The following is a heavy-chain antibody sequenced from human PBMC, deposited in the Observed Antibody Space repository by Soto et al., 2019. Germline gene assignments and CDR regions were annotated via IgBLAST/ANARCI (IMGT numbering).Heavy chain of an antibody. CDR3: ARDYLLQYFDWLVGYYGMDV. V-gene: IGHV3-33*01. CDR2: IWYDGSNK. Sequence: GGSLRLSCAASGFTFSSYGMHWVRQAPGKGLEWVAVIWYDGSNKYYADSVKGRFTISRDNSKNTLYLQMNSLRAEDTAVYYCARDYLLQYFDWLVGYYGMDVWGQGTTVTVSS. J-gene: IGHJ6*02. CDR1: GFTFSSYG. D-gene: IGHD3-9*01.